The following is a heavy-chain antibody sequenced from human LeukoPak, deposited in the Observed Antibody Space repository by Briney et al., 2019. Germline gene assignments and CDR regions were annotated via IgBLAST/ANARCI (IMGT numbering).Heavy chain of an antibody. J-gene: IGHJ4*02. CDR2: ISYDGSNK. V-gene: IGHV3-30*03. Sequence: PGGSLRLSCAAPGFTFSSSGMHWVRQAPGKGLEWVAVISYDGSNKYYADSVKGRFTISRDNSKNTLYLQMNSLRAEDTAVYYCARARLAAPLLGYWGQGSLVTVSS. CDR3: ARARLAAPLLGY. CDR1: GFTFSSSG. D-gene: IGHD6-13*01.